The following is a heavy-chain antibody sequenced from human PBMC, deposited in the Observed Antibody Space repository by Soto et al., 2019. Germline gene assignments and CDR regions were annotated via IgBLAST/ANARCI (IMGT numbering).Heavy chain of an antibody. Sequence: ETLSLTCTVSGGSISSYYWSWIRQPPGKGLEWIGYIYYSGSTNYNPSLKSRVTISVDTSKNQFSLKLSSVTAADTAVYYCARVGRYCSGGSCYRSIDAFDIWGQGTMVTVSS. CDR3: ARVGRYCSGGSCYRSIDAFDI. V-gene: IGHV4-59*01. CDR2: IYYSGST. CDR1: GGSISSYY. D-gene: IGHD2-15*01. J-gene: IGHJ3*02.